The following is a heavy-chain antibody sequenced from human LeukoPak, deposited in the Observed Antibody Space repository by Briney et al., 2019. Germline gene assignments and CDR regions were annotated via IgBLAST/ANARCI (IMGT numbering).Heavy chain of an antibody. Sequence: SETLSLTCTVSGGSISSGGYYWSWIRQHPGKGLEWIGYIYYSGSTYYNPSLKSRVTISVDTSKNQFSLKLSSVTAADTAVYYCARVANVDTPAYYYYYGMDVWGQGTTVTVSS. V-gene: IGHV4-30-4*08. CDR1: GGSISSGGYY. J-gene: IGHJ6*02. D-gene: IGHD5-18*01. CDR3: ARVANVDTPAYYYYYGMDV. CDR2: IYYSGST.